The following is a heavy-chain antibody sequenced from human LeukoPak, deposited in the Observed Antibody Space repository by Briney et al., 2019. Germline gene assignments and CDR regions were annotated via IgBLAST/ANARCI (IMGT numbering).Heavy chain of an antibody. CDR2: IWYDGSNK. V-gene: IGHV3-33*06. CDR3: TKRVVPAGSSGGDHYALDV. Sequence: GGSLRLSCVASGITFSNYGMHWVRQAPGKGLEWVAGIWYDGSNKNYVDSVKGRFIISRDNSKNTLFLDMNSLRVEDTGVYFCTKRVVPAGSSGGDHYALDVWGQGTTVTVSS. J-gene: IGHJ6*02. CDR1: GITFSNYG. D-gene: IGHD3-16*01.